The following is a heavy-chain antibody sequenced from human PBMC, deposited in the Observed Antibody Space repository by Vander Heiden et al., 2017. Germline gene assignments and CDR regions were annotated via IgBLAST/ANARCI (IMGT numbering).Heavy chain of an antibody. Sequence: EVQLLESGGGLVQPGGSLRLSCAASGFTFSSYAISWVRQAPGKGLEWVSAISGSGGSTYYADSVKGRFTISRDNSKNTLYLQMNSLRAEDTAVYYCAKNIVVVPAAIRYYYGMDVWGQGTTVTVSS. CDR3: AKNIVVVPAAIRYYYGMDV. J-gene: IGHJ6*02. CDR1: GFTFSSYA. CDR2: ISGSGGST. V-gene: IGHV3-23*01. D-gene: IGHD2-2*02.